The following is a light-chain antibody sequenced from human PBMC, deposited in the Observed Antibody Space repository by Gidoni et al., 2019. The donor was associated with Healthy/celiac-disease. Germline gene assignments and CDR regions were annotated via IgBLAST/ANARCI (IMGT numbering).Light chain of an antibody. V-gene: IGKV3-11*01. Sequence: EIVLTQSPATLSLAPGERATLSCRASQSVSSYVAWYQQKPGQAPRLLIYDASNRATGIPARFSGSGSGTDFTLTISSLEPEDFAFYYCQQRSNWPPGYTFGQGTKLEIK. CDR3: QQRSNWPPGYT. J-gene: IGKJ2*01. CDR2: DAS. CDR1: QSVSSY.